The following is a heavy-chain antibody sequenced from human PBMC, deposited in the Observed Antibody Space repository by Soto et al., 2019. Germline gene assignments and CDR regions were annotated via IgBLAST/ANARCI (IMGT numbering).Heavy chain of an antibody. V-gene: IGHV3-21*01. CDR3: ARESAHCSGGSCLNDY. CDR2: ISSSSSYI. Sequence: SLRLSCAASGFTFSSYSMNWVRQAPGKGLEWVSSISSSSSYIYYADSVKGRFTISRDNAKNSLYLQMNSLRAEDTAVYYCARESAHCSGGSCLNDYWGQGTLVTVSS. J-gene: IGHJ4*02. CDR1: GFTFSSYS. D-gene: IGHD2-15*01.